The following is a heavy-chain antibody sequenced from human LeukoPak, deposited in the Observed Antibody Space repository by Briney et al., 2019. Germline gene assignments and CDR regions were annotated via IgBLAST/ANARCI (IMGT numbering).Heavy chain of an antibody. CDR2: ISYDGSNK. J-gene: IGHJ6*02. V-gene: IGHV3-30-3*01. CDR1: GFTFSSYA. D-gene: IGHD5-18*01. CDR3: ARDGGTAMPWYGMDV. Sequence: HPGGSLRLSCAASGFTFSSYAMHWVRQAPGKGLEWVSVISYDGSNKYYADSVKGRFTISRDNSKNTLYLQMNSLRAEDTAVYYCARDGGTAMPWYGMDVWGQGTTVTVSS.